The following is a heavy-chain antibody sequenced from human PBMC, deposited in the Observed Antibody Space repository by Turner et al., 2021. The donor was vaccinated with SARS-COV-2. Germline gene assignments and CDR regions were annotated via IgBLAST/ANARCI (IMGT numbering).Heavy chain of an antibody. CDR1: AFTFSSYG. CDR3: ARPIPSYSSGWYGCYFDY. D-gene: IGHD6-19*01. Sequence: QVQLVESGGGVVQPRRSLLLSCAASAFTFSSYGMHWVRQAPGKGLGWVAFIWYDGSNRDYADSVKGRFTISRDNSKNTLSLQMNSLRAEDTAVYYCARPIPSYSSGWYGCYFDYWGQGTLVTVSS. V-gene: IGHV3-33*01. J-gene: IGHJ4*02. CDR2: IWYDGSNR.